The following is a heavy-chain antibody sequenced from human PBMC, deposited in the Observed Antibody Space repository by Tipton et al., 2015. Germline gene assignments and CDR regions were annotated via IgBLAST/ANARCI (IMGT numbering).Heavy chain of an antibody. CDR1: GFSFDDYG. CDR2: VSWNSGNI. CDR3: AKDLVIRGISRYPIDE. D-gene: IGHD6-13*01. V-gene: IGHV3-9*01. J-gene: IGHJ4*02. Sequence: SLRLSCVASGFSFDDYGMHWVRQSPGKGLEWVSGVSWNSGNIGYADSVKGRFTISRDNARNSLYLQMNSLRPEDTAFYYCAKDLVIRGISRYPIDEWGQGTLVTVSS.